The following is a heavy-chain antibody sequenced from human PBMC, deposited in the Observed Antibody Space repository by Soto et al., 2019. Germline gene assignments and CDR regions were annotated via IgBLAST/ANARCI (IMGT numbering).Heavy chain of an antibody. V-gene: IGHV1-69*13. CDR3: ERTMVRGVIISYSYGMDV. J-gene: IGHJ6*02. D-gene: IGHD3-10*01. CDR2: IIPIFGTA. Sequence: SVKVSCKASGGTFSSYAISWVRQAPGQGLEWMGGIIPIFGTANYAQKFQVRVTITADESTSTAYMELSSLRSEDTAVYYCERTMVRGVIISYSYGMDVWGQGTTVTVSS. CDR1: GGTFSSYA.